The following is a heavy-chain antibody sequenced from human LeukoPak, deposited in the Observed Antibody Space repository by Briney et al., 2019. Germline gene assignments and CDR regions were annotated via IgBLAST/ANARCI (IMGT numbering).Heavy chain of an antibody. CDR1: GGSISGYY. Sequence: SETLSLTCTVSGGSISGYYWSWIRQPPGKGLEWIGFISYSGSTNYNPSLKSRVTISVDTSKSQFSLKLNSVTAADTAVYYCARHSIPGTNLIWFDPWGQGTLVTVSS. CDR2: ISYSGST. CDR3: ARHSIPGTNLIWFDP. D-gene: IGHD1-20*01. V-gene: IGHV4-59*01. J-gene: IGHJ5*02.